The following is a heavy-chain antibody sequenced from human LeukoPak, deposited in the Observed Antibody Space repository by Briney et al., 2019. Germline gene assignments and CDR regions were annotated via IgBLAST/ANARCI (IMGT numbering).Heavy chain of an antibody. J-gene: IGHJ4*02. CDR1: GGSISSYY. Sequence: SETLSLTCTVSGGSISSYYWSWIRQPPGKGLEWIGYIYYIGNTNYNPSLKSRVTISVDTSKNQFSLKLSSVTAADTAVYYCARLRPSIGAAGTFDYWGQGTLVTVSS. CDR2: IYYIGNT. CDR3: ARLRPSIGAAGTFDY. V-gene: IGHV4-59*08. D-gene: IGHD6-13*01.